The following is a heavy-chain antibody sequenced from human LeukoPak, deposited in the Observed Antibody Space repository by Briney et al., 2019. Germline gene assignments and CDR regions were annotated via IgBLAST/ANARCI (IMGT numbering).Heavy chain of an antibody. CDR3: ARGQITMVRGVITTLYYDY. D-gene: IGHD3-10*01. V-gene: IGHV4-34*01. CDR1: GGSFSGYY. Sequence: SETLSLTCAVYGGSFSGYYLSWIRRPQGKGLEWIGVINHSGSTNYNPSLKSRVTISVDTSKNQFSLKLSSVTAADTAVYYCARGQITMVRGVITTLYYDYWGQGTLVTVSS. CDR2: INHSGST. J-gene: IGHJ4*02.